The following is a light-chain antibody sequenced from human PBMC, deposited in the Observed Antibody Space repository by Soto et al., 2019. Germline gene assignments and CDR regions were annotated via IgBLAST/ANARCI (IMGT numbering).Light chain of an antibody. J-gene: IGKJ1*01. CDR3: QQSYTIPWM. V-gene: IGKV1-39*01. CDR2: AAS. Sequence: DIHMTQSPSSLSAFVGDRVTITCRAGQSISNYVNWYPQKPGKAPKVLIYAASTLQSGVPSRFSGSGSGADFTLAISSLQPEDFATYYCQQSYTIPWMFGQGTKVEIK. CDR1: QSISNY.